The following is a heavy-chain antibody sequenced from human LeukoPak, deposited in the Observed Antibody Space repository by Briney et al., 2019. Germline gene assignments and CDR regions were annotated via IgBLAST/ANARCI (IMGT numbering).Heavy chain of an antibody. V-gene: IGHV1-2*02. D-gene: IGHD4-11*01. CDR3: ARVRRARDYSLDY. J-gene: IGHJ4*02. CDR1: GYTFTGYY. CDR2: INPNSGGT. Sequence: GASVKVSCKASGYTFTGYYMHWVRQAPGQGLEWMGWINPNSGGTNYAQKFQGRVTMTRDTSISTAYMELSRLRSDDTAVYYCARVRRARDYSLDYWGQGTLVTVSS.